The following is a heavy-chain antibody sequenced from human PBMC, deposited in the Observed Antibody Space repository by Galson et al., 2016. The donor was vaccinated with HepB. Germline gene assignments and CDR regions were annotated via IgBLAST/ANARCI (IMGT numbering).Heavy chain of an antibody. CDR1: GFTFSNAW. D-gene: IGHD3-10*01. CDR2: IKSKTDGGTT. CDR3: TTDTSLLWFGELLFRENYYYYGMDV. V-gene: IGHV3-15*01. Sequence: SLRLSCAASGFTFSNAWMSWVRQAPGKGLEWVGRIKSKTDGGTTDYAAPVRGRFTISRDDSKNTLYLQMNSLKTEDTAVYYCTTDTSLLWFGELLFRENYYYYGMDVWGQGTTVTVSS. J-gene: IGHJ6*02.